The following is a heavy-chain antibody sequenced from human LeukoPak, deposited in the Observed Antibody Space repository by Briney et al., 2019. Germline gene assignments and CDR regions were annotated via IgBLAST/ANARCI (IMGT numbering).Heavy chain of an antibody. D-gene: IGHD6-19*01. J-gene: IGHJ6*02. CDR1: GYTFTGYY. V-gene: IGHV1-2*02. CDR3: AREIAVAVHYYYGMDV. CDR2: INPNSGGT. Sequence: ASVKVSCKASGYTFTGYYMHWVRQAPGQGLEWMGWINPNSGGTNYAQKFQGRVTMTRDTSISTAYMELSRLRSDDTAVNYCAREIAVAVHYYYGMDVWGQGTTVTVSS.